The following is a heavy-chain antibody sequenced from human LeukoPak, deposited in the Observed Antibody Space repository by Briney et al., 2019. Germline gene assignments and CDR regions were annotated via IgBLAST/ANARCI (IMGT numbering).Heavy chain of an antibody. V-gene: IGHV2-26*01. D-gene: IGHD3-3*01. CDR3: ARFDGRTYYDFWSGFPHKYYFDY. J-gene: IGHJ4*02. CDR2: IFSNDER. Sequence: SGPVLVKPTDTLTLTCTVSGFSLSNARMGVSWIRQPPGKALEWLAHIFSNDERSYSTYLKTRLTISKDTSKSQVVLSMTNMDPVDTATYYCARFDGRTYYDFWSGFPHKYYFDYWGQGTLVTVSS. CDR1: GFSLSNARMG.